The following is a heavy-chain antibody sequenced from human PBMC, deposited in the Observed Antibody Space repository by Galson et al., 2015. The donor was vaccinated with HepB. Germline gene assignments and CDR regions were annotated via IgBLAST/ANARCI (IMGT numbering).Heavy chain of an antibody. CDR1: GGSISSGGYY. CDR2: IYYSGST. J-gene: IGHJ4*02. CDR3: ARAILGSRYYDILTGLVDY. Sequence: TLSLTCTVSGGSISSGGYYWSWIRQHPGKGLEWIGYIYYSGSTYYNPSLKSRVTISVDTSKNQFSLKLSSVTAADTAVYYCARAILGSRYYDILTGLVDYWGQGTLVTVSS. D-gene: IGHD3-9*01. V-gene: IGHV4-31*03.